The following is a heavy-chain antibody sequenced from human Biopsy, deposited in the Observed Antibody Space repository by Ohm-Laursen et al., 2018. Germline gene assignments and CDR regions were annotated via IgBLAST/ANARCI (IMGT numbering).Heavy chain of an antibody. CDR1: GFTFSSSA. CDR3: AATSTLYYYYYAMDV. Sequence: SVKVSCKASGFTFSSSAVQWVRQARGQRLEWIGWIVVGSGHTNYAQKFQERVTNTRDMSTSTAYMELTSLRSEDTAVYYCAATSTLYYYYYAMDVWDQGTTITVSS. CDR2: IVVGSGHT. V-gene: IGHV1-58*01. J-gene: IGHJ6*02.